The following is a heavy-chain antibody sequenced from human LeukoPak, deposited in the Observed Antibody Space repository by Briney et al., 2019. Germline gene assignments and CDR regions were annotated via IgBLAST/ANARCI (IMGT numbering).Heavy chain of an antibody. CDR3: AKMVREFYTISYYFDY. V-gene: IGHV3-23*01. Sequence: GGSLRLSCAVSGFTFSSYAMNWVRQAPGKGLEWVSGISGSGAGTYYAGSVKGRFTISRDNSKNTLYLQMNSLRAEDTAVYYCAKMVREFYTISYYFDYWGQGTLVTVSS. J-gene: IGHJ4*02. CDR2: ISGSGAGT. CDR1: GFTFSSYA. D-gene: IGHD2-8*01.